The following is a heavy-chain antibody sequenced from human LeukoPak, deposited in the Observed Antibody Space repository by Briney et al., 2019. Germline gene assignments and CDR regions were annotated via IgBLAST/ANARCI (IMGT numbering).Heavy chain of an antibody. CDR2: ISGSGAST. V-gene: IGHV3-23*01. CDR1: GFTLSTNA. J-gene: IGHJ4*02. CDR3: AKDVGKRESLHFFDY. D-gene: IGHD1-26*01. Sequence: GGSLRLSCLTSGFTLSTNAMSWVRQAPGKGLEWISGISGSGASTYYADSVKGRFTISRDDSRNTLYLQMNSLRGDDTAVYYCAKDVGKRESLHFFDYWGQGTLVTVSS.